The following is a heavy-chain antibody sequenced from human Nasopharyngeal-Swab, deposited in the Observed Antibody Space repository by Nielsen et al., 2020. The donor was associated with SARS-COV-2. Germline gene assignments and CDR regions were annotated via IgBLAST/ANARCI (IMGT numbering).Heavy chain of an antibody. V-gene: IGHV3-23*01. CDR2: ISSRNDDT. J-gene: IGHJ4*02. D-gene: IGHD3-22*01. CDR1: GFTVSNHA. CDR3: AKGTTLLVVIDY. Sequence: GESLKISCAASGFTVSNHAMSWVRQAPGKGLEWISGISSRNDDTFYADSVKGRFIISRDNSRNSLYLQRNSLRGEDTALYYCAKGTTLLVVIDYWGQGTLVTVSS.